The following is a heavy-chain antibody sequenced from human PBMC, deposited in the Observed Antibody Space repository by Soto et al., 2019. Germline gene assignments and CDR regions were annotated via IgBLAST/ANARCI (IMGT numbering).Heavy chain of an antibody. CDR1: GFTFSSYA. CDR2: VSGSGSSP. V-gene: IGHV3-23*01. Sequence: EVQLLESGGGLVQPGGSLRLSCVASGFTFSSYALSWVRQAQGKGLEWVSGVSGSGSSPNYADSVKGRFTISRDNSKNTLYLQMSSLRVEDTAVYYCAKAPRWTATSRYWGQGTLVTVSS. D-gene: IGHD1-7*01. CDR3: AKAPRWTATSRY. J-gene: IGHJ4*02.